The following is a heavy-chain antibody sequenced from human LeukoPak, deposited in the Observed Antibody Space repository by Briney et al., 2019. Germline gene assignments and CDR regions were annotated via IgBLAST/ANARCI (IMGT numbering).Heavy chain of an antibody. CDR2: IYYSGST. CDR1: GGSISSNNYY. J-gene: IGHJ4*02. CDR3: ARHHSSSWYPTPFDY. Sequence: SETLSLTCSVSGGSISSNNYYWGWIRQPPGKGLEWIGSIYYSGSTYYSPSLKSRVTISVDTSKNQFSLELSSVTAEDTAVYYCARHHSSSWYPTPFDYWGQGTLITVSS. D-gene: IGHD6-13*01. V-gene: IGHV4-39*01.